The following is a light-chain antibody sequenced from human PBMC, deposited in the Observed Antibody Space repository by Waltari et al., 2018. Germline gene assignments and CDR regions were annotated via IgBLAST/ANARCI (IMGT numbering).Light chain of an antibody. V-gene: IGLV3-25*03. CDR2: QDS. CDR1: ALPKQY. CDR3: QSADSSDTYVL. Sequence: SYELTQPPSVSVSPGQTARITCTGDALPKQYVYWYQQKTGQAPGLVIYQDSERPSGIPERFSGSTSGTTGTLTISGVQAEDEADYYCQSADSSDTYVLFGGGTKVTVL. J-gene: IGLJ3*02.